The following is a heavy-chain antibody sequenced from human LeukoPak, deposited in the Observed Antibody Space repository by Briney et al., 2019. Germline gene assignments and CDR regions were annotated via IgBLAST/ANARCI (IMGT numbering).Heavy chain of an antibody. CDR3: ARGRGVYNWNYDRWLDP. D-gene: IGHD1-7*01. J-gene: IGHJ5*02. CDR2: VYYSGTT. V-gene: IGHV4-59*12. CDR1: GGSISTYY. Sequence: SETLSLTCTVSGGSISTYYWNWIRQPPGKGLEWIGYVYYSGTTNFNPSLKSRVTISVDTSKNQFSLKLSSVTAADTAVYYCARGRGVYNWNYDRWLDPWGQGTLVTVSS.